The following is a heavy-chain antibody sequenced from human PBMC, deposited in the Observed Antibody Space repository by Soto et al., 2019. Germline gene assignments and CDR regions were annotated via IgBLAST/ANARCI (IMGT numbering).Heavy chain of an antibody. D-gene: IGHD4-17*01. V-gene: IGHV3-23*01. CDR3: VKALYGGADY. J-gene: IGHJ4*02. Sequence: EVQLLESGGGLVQPGGSLRVSCAASGFTFSTYALGWVRQAPGKGLEWVSAISGNGGTTYYSDSVKGRFSISRDNSKNTLYLQMTSLRAVDTAVYYCVKALYGGADYWGQGTLVTVSS. CDR2: ISGNGGTT. CDR1: GFTFSTYA.